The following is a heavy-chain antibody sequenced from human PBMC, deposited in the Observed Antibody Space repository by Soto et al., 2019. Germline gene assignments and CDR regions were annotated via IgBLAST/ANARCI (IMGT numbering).Heavy chain of an antibody. D-gene: IGHD3-10*01. CDR1: CYTFTSYG. J-gene: IGHJ5*02. Sequence: ASVKVSCKASCYTFTSYGISWVRQAPGQGLEWMGWISAYNGNTNYAQKLQGRVTMTTDTSTSTAYMELRSLRSDDTAVYYCARPYYGSGGDWFDPWGQGTLVTVSS. CDR3: ARPYYGSGGDWFDP. CDR2: ISAYNGNT. V-gene: IGHV1-18*04.